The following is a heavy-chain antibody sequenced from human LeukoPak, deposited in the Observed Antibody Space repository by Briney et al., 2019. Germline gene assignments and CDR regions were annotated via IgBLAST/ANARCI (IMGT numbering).Heavy chain of an antibody. J-gene: IGHJ3*02. D-gene: IGHD2-2*01. Sequence: AGGSLRLSCAASGFTLSTYNMKWVRQAPRKGLEWVSSISTSSSYIYYADSVKGRFTISRDNARNSLYLQMNSLRAEETAVYYCAREGQYGDGFDIWGQGTMVTVSS. V-gene: IGHV3-21*01. CDR1: GFTLSTYN. CDR3: AREGQYGDGFDI. CDR2: ISTSSSYI.